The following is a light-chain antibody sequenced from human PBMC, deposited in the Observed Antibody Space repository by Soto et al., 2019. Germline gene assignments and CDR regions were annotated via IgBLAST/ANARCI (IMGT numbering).Light chain of an antibody. V-gene: IGKV1-5*03. CDR3: QQYNTLSLT. CDR2: RAS. CDR1: RAISDW. Sequence: DIQMTQSPSTLSASLGDRVTITCRASRAISDWLAWYQQRPGKAPKLLIYRASRLESGVPSRFSGSGAGTEFTLTISGLQPDDFSTYYCQQYNTLSLTFVQGTKLEI. J-gene: IGKJ2*01.